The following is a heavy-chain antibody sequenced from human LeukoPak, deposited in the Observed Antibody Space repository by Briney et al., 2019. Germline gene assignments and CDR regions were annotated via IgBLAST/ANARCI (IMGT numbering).Heavy chain of an antibody. J-gene: IGHJ6*02. V-gene: IGHV3-23*01. CDR3: AKGNYDFWSGSDV. Sequence: PGGSLRLSCAASGFTFSSYAMSWVPQAPGKGLEWVSGISGSGGSTYYADSVKGRFTISRDNSKNTLYLQMNSLRAEDTAVFYCAKGNYDFWSGSDVWGQGSTVTVSS. CDR1: GFTFSSYA. D-gene: IGHD3-3*01. CDR2: ISGSGGST.